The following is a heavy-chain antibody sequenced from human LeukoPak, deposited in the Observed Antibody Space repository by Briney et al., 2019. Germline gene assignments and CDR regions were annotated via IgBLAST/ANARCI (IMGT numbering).Heavy chain of an antibody. CDR2: IGGSGGST. D-gene: IGHD1-26*01. CDR1: GFTFSTYA. CDR3: AKKRGSYYPFDY. V-gene: IGHV3-23*01. Sequence: PGGSLRLSCAASGFTFSTYAMSCVRQAPGKGLEWVSAIGGSGGSTYYAESVKGRFTISRDNSKNTLYLQMNSLRAEDTAVYYCAKKRGSYYPFDYWGQGTLVTVSS. J-gene: IGHJ4*02.